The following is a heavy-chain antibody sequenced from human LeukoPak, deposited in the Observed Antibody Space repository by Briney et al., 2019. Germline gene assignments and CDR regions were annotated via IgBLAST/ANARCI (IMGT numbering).Heavy chain of an antibody. CDR3: ARGVRGYSGYDLDPYYYYYYMDV. Sequence: GASVKVSCKASGYTFTGYYMHWVRQATGQGLEWMGWMNPNSGNTGYAQKFQGRVTMTRNTSISTAYMELSSLRSEDTAVYYCARGVRGYSGYDLDPYYYYYYMDVWGKGTTVTISS. CDR1: GYTFTGYY. V-gene: IGHV1-8*02. CDR2: MNPNSGNT. D-gene: IGHD5-12*01. J-gene: IGHJ6*03.